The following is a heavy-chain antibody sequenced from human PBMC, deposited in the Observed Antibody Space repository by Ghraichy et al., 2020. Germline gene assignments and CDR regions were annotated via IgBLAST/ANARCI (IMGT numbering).Heavy chain of an antibody. CDR2: ISGSGGST. V-gene: IGHV3-23*01. CDR1: GFTFSSYA. D-gene: IGHD5-24*01. CDR3: AKARPAEMATICVDY. J-gene: IGHJ4*02. Sequence: LSLTCAASGFTFSSYAMSWVRQAPGKGLEWVSAISGSGGSTYYADSVKGRFTISRDNSKNTLYLQMNSLRAEDTAVYYCAKARPAEMATICVDYWGQGSLVTVSS.